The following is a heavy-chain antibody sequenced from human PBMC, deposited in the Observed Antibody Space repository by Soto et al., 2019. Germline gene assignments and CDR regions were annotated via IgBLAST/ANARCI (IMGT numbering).Heavy chain of an antibody. Sequence: EVQVVESGGGLVQPGGSLRLSCAASGFTFSSYWMHWARQAPGEGLVWVARVNPDGSTTNYADSVKGRFTVSRDNPKNTVYLQVNSLTAGDTATYYCARGGLYAYYQDNWGQGTLVTVSS. CDR3: ARGGLYAYYQDN. J-gene: IGHJ4*02. V-gene: IGHV3-74*01. D-gene: IGHD3-16*01. CDR1: GFTFSSYW. CDR2: VNPDGSTT.